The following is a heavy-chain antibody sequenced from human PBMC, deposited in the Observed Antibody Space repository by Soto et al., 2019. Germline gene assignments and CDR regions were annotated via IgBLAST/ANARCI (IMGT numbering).Heavy chain of an antibody. J-gene: IGHJ5*02. V-gene: IGHV3-21*01. CDR3: ARGDGGDGYNSPWFDP. Sequence: EVQLVESGGGLVKPGGSLRLSCEASGFTFSSYSMNWVRQAPGKGLEWVSSVSSRSSYIYYADSVKGRFTISRDNAKNSLYLQMNGLRAEDTAVYYCARGDGGDGYNSPWFDPWGQGALVTVSS. CDR1: GFTFSSYS. CDR2: VSSRSSYI. D-gene: IGHD5-12*01.